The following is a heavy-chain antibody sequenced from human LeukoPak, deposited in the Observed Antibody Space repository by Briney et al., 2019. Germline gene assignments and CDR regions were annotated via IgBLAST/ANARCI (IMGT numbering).Heavy chain of an antibody. V-gene: IGHV3-7*01. Sequence: GGSLRLSCTASGFTFSIYWMSCVRQAPGKGLEWVASIKEDGSEEHYVDSVKGRFTISRDNARNSVHVQMNSLRAEDTAVYFCARVRPGHYFDYWGQGALVTVSS. CDR1: GFTFSIYW. CDR2: IKEDGSEE. D-gene: IGHD6-6*01. J-gene: IGHJ4*02. CDR3: ARVRPGHYFDY.